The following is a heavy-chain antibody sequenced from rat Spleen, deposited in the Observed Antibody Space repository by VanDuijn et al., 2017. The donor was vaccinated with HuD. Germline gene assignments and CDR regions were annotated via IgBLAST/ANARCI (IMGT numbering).Heavy chain of an antibody. J-gene: IGHJ2*01. D-gene: IGHD1-2*01. Sequence: QVQLKESGPGLVQPSETLSLTCTVSGFSLTSYNVHWVRQPPGKGLEWMGVMWSGGSTDYNSALKSRLSISRDTSKNQVFLKMNSLQSEDKTTYYCARDGGSYIYYFDYWGQGVMVTVSS. V-gene: IGHV2-45*01. CDR1: GFSLTSYN. CDR2: MWSGGST. CDR3: ARDGGSYIYYFDY.